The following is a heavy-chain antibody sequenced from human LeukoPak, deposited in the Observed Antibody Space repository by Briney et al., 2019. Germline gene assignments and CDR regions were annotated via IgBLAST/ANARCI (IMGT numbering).Heavy chain of an antibody. Sequence: GGSLRLSCAASGFTFSSYEMNWVRQAPGKGLECVSYISSSAGTIYYADSVKGRFTISRDNAKNSLYLQMNSLRAEDTAVYYCARTYYGSGSYYFDYWGQGTLVTVSS. D-gene: IGHD3-10*01. CDR3: ARTYYGSGSYYFDY. V-gene: IGHV3-48*03. CDR1: GFTFSSYE. J-gene: IGHJ4*02. CDR2: ISSSAGTI.